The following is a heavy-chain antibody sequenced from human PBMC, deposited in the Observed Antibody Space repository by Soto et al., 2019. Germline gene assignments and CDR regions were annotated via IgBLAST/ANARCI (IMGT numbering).Heavy chain of an antibody. J-gene: IGHJ4*02. Sequence: EVQLLDSGGGLVQPGGSLRLSCTASGFTFSDYAMSWVRQPPGKGLEWVSVISAGGSTYYAGSVKGRFTVSRANSKNTLYLQMNSLRAEDTAVYYCANVPIWCSSTSCYTEGFDYWGQGTLVTVSS. CDR1: GFTFSDYA. CDR2: ISAGGST. CDR3: ANVPIWCSSTSCYTEGFDY. D-gene: IGHD2-2*02. V-gene: IGHV3-23*01.